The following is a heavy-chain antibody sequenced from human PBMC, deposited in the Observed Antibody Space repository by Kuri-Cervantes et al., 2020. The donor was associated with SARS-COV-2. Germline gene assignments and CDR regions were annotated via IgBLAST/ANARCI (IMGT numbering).Heavy chain of an antibody. CDR2: ISGSGGST. V-gene: IGHV3-23*01. D-gene: IGHD6-13*01. J-gene: IGHJ4*02. CDR1: GFTFSSYS. Sequence: GESLKISCAASGFTFSSYSMNWVRQAPGKGLEWVSAISGSGGSTYYADSVKGRFTISRDNSKNTLYLQMNSLRAEDTAVYYCAKASVTAAAPFDSWGQGTLVTVSS. CDR3: AKASVTAAAPFDS.